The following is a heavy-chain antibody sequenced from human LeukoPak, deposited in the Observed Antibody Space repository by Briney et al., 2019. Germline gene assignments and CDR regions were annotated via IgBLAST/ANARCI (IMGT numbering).Heavy chain of an antibody. Sequence: SGGSLRLSCAASGFTFSSYWMHWVRQAPGKGLVWVSRINSDGSSTSYADSVKGRFTISRDNAKNTLYLQMNSLRAEDTAVYYCAREPSGSPDAFDIWGQGTMVTVSS. CDR1: GFTFSSYW. V-gene: IGHV3-74*01. J-gene: IGHJ3*02. CDR3: AREPSGSPDAFDI. D-gene: IGHD1-26*01. CDR2: INSDGSST.